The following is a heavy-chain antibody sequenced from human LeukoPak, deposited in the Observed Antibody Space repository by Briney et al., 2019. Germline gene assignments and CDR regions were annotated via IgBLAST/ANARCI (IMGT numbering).Heavy chain of an antibody. D-gene: IGHD3-16*02. V-gene: IGHV1-2*02. CDR3: ARGPEDYVWGSYRYRVYYFDY. CDR2: INPNSGGT. J-gene: IGHJ4*02. Sequence: ASVKVSFKASGYTFTGYYMHWVRQAPGQGLEWMGWINPNSGGTNYAQKFQGRVTMTRDTSISTAYMELSRLRSDDTAVYYCARGPEDYVWGSYRYRVYYFDYWGQGTLVTVSS. CDR1: GYTFTGYY.